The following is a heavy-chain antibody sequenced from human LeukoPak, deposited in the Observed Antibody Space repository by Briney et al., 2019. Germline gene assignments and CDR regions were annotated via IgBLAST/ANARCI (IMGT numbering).Heavy chain of an antibody. Sequence: GASVKVSCKASGYTLTTHDINWVRQATGQGLEWLRWMSPNSGDTGYAQKFQGRVTLTSDSSISTAYMELSSLRSEDTAIYYCVRTPPNWGFDYWGQGTLVTVSS. CDR1: GYTLTTHD. CDR2: MSPNSGDT. CDR3: VRTPPNWGFDY. D-gene: IGHD7-27*01. J-gene: IGHJ4*02. V-gene: IGHV1-8*01.